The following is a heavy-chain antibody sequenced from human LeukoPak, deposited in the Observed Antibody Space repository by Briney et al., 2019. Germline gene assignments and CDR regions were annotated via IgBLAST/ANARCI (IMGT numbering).Heavy chain of an antibody. V-gene: IGHV3-23*01. D-gene: IGHD1-1*01. CDR3: AKKQQAGTGSNYMDA. CDR2: MSGAGGRI. Sequence: PGGSLRLSCEASGFTFSIYAMSWVRQAPGKGLEWLSIMSGAGGRIEYADSVKGRFTISRDNSRNTVYLHMNSLRAEDTAVYHCAKKQQAGTGSNYMDAWGTGTTVTVSS. CDR1: GFTFSIYA. J-gene: IGHJ6*03.